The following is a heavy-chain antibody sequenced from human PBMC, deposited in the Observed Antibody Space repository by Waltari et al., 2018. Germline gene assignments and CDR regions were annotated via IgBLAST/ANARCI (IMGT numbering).Heavy chain of an antibody. CDR1: GFTFSSYS. CDR2: IRSSSSYI. D-gene: IGHD6-13*01. CDR3: ARVGQQLANAFDI. Sequence: EVQLVESGGGLVKPGGSLRLSCAASGFTFSSYSMNWVRQAPGKGLGGVSSIRSSSSYIYYADSVKGRFTISRDNAKNSLYLQMNSLRAEDTAVYYCARVGQQLANAFDIWGQGTMVTVSS. J-gene: IGHJ3*02. V-gene: IGHV3-21*01.